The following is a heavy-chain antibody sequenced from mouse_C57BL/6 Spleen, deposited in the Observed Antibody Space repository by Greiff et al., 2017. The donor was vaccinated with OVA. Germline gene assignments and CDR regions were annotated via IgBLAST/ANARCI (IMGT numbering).Heavy chain of an antibody. J-gene: IGHJ4*01. V-gene: IGHV1-54*01. CDR2: INPGSGGT. Sequence: VKLMESGAELVRPGTSVKVSCKASGYAFTNYLIEWVKQRPGQGLEWIGVINPGSGGTNYNEKFKGKATLTADKSSSTAYMQLSSLTSEDSAVYFCARLGMDYWGQGTSVTVSS. CDR1: GYAFTNYL. D-gene: IGHD3-3*01. CDR3: ARLGMDY.